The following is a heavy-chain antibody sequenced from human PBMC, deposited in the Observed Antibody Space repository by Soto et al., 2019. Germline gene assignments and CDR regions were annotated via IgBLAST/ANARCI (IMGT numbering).Heavy chain of an antibody. Sequence: PWGSLVFSCASSGLTFTLFSMHWVRQAPGKGLELLAVASYDGTNDHYTDSVKGRFTISIDNSKSTLRLQMNSLRGEDTAVYYCARHLFDNSPSYYFDYWGRGTMVTVYS. V-gene: IGHV3-30-3*01. J-gene: IGHJ4*02. D-gene: IGHD6-6*01. CDR2: ASYDGTND. CDR1: GLTFTLFS. CDR3: ARHLFDNSPSYYFDY.